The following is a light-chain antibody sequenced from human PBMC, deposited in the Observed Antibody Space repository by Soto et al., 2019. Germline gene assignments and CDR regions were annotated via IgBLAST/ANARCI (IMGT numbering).Light chain of an antibody. CDR2: AAS. CDR1: QVISSY. V-gene: IGKV1-8*01. CDR3: QQYYSYPPT. Sequence: AIRMTQSPSSLSASTGDRVTITCRASQVISSYLAWYQQKPGKAPKLLIYAASTLQSGVPSRFSGSGSGTDFTLTISCLQSEDFATYYYQQYYSYPPTFGQGTKVEIK. J-gene: IGKJ1*01.